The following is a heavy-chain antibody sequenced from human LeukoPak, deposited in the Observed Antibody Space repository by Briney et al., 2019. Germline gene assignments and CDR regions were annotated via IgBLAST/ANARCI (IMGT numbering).Heavy chain of an antibody. Sequence: SGGSLRLSCAASGFTFSSYAMSWVRQAPGKGLEWVSAISGSGGSTYYADSVKGRFTISRDNSKNTLYLQMNSLRAEDTAVYYCAKVGFGELLYSPLDYWGQGTLVTVSS. CDR2: ISGSGGST. CDR3: AKVGFGELLYSPLDY. CDR1: GFTFSSYA. V-gene: IGHV3-23*01. D-gene: IGHD3-10*01. J-gene: IGHJ4*02.